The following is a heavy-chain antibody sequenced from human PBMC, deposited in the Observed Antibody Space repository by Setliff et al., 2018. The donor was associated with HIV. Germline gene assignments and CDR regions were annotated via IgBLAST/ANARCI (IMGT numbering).Heavy chain of an antibody. CDR3: ARLRLLYYYYYMDV. CDR1: GGSFSGYY. CDR2: INHSGST. Sequence: SETLSLTCAVYGGSFSGYYWSWIRQPPGKGLEWIGEINHSGSTNYNPSLKSRVTISVDTSKNQFSLKLSSVTAADTAVYYCARLRLLYYYYYMDVWGKGTTVTVS. V-gene: IGHV4-34*01. J-gene: IGHJ6*03.